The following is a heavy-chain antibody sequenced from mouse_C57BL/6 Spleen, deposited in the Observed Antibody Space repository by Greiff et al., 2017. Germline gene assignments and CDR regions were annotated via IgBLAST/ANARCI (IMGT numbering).Heavy chain of an antibody. Sequence: QVQLQQSGAELVKPGASVKISCKASGYAFSSYWMNWVKQRPGKGLEWIGQIYPGDGDTNYNGKFKGKATLTADKSSSTAYMQLSSLTSEDSAVYFCARELYYGSSYRWYFDVWGTGTTVTVSS. CDR1: GYAFSSYW. V-gene: IGHV1-80*01. J-gene: IGHJ1*03. CDR3: ARELYYGSSYRWYFDV. D-gene: IGHD1-1*01. CDR2: IYPGDGDT.